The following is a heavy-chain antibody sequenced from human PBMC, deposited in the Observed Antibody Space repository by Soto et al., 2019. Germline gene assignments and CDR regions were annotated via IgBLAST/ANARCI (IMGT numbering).Heavy chain of an antibody. Sequence: ASVKVSCKASGYTFTGYYMHWVGQAAGQGLEWMGWINPNSGGTNYAQKFQGRVTMTRDTSISTAYMELSRLRSDDTAVYYCARDTPDCSSTSCYDWFGPLGKGTLDTVSS. CDR2: INPNSGGT. CDR3: ARDTPDCSSTSCYDWFGP. J-gene: IGHJ5*02. D-gene: IGHD2-2*01. CDR1: GYTFTGYY. V-gene: IGHV1-2*02.